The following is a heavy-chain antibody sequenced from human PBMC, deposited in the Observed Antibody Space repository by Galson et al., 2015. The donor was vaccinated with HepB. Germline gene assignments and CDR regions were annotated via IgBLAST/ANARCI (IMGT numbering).Heavy chain of an antibody. CDR3: AGDAPFDSSGWTNWFDP. Sequence: SLRLSCAASGFTFSRYGMHWVRQAPGKGLEWVAAIWFDGSATFYRDSVKGRFSISRDDSKNILYLQMNSLRAEDTAVYSCAGDAPFDSSGWTNWFDPWGQGTLVTVSS. CDR2: IWFDGSAT. J-gene: IGHJ5*02. V-gene: IGHV3-33*01. D-gene: IGHD6-19*01. CDR1: GFTFSRYG.